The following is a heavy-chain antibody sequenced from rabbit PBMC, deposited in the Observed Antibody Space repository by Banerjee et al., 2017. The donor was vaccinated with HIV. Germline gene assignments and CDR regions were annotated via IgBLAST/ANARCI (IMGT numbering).Heavy chain of an antibody. J-gene: IGHJ4*01. Sequence: QSLEESGGDLVKPGASLTLTCTASGFSFSSSYYSCWVRQPPGKGLEWIACVGSGGFTYYANWAKGRFTISKTSSTTVTLQMTSLTAADTATYFCARDYAGYAGYGYGFNLWGPGTLVTVS. D-gene: IGHD6-1*01. CDR1: GFSFSSSYY. CDR2: VGSGGFT. CDR3: ARDYAGYAGYGYGFNL. V-gene: IGHV1S40*01.